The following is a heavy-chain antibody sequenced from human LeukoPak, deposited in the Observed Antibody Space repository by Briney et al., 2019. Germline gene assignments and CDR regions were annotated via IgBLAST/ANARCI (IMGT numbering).Heavy chain of an antibody. Sequence: KSSETLSLTCTVSGGSISSGGYYWSWIRQHPGKGLEWIGYIYYSGSTYYNPSLRSRVTISVDTSKNQFSLKLSSVTAADTAVYYCARAYGDYGEWFDPWGQGTLVTVSS. CDR2: IYYSGST. CDR3: ARAYGDYGEWFDP. V-gene: IGHV4-31*03. CDR1: GGSISSGGYY. D-gene: IGHD4-17*01. J-gene: IGHJ5*02.